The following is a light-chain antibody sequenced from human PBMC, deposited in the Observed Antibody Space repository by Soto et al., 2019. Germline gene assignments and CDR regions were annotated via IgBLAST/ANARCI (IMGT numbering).Light chain of an antibody. CDR2: DAS. CDR1: QSIRSW. Sequence: DIQMTQSPSTLSASVGDRVTIPCLASQSIRSWLAWYQQKPGKAPKLLIYDASSLESGAPSRFSGSGSGTEFTLTISSLQPEDFATYYCQQYNSYPRTFGQGTKVDI. V-gene: IGKV1-5*01. CDR3: QQYNSYPRT. J-gene: IGKJ1*01.